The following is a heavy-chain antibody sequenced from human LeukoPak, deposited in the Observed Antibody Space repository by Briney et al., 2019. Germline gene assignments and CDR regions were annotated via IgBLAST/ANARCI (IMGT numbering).Heavy chain of an antibody. CDR1: GFPFSVYE. D-gene: IGHD6-19*01. J-gene: IGHJ4*02. CDR3: ALLAVASDFDY. V-gene: IGHV3-48*03. Sequence: PGGSLSLSCAVSGFPFSVYEINWVRQAPGKGLEWVSNIGSSGTTRYYAGSVKGRFSISRDNAENSLYLQMNSLRVEDTGIYYCALLAVASDFDYWGQGALVTVSS. CDR2: IGSSGTTR.